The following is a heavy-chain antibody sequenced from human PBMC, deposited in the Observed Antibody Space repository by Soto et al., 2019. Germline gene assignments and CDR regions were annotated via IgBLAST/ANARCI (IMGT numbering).Heavy chain of an antibody. CDR1: GGSFTGYY. D-gene: IGHD3-3*01. Sequence: RSLTCAVNGGSFTGYYWSWIRQLPGKGLEWIGDINQSGGGTSNYNPSLKSRVTMSLDTSNIQFSLKLSSVTAADTALYYCARGIAYNFWSGKYYFDYWGLGTLVTVSS. CDR2: INQSGGGTS. V-gene: IGHV4-34*01. J-gene: IGHJ4*02. CDR3: ARGIAYNFWSGKYYFDY.